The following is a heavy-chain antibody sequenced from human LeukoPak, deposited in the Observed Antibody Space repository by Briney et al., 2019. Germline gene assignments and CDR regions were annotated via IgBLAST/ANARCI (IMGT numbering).Heavy chain of an antibody. CDR2: TSAYNGHT. CDR3: ARDDYDSSGYYCFDY. D-gene: IGHD3-22*01. Sequence: ASVKVSCKASGYTFTSYGISWVRQAPGQGLEWMGWTSAYNGHTNYAQKFQGRVTMTTDTSTSTAYMELRSLRSDDTAVHFCARDDYDSSGYYCFDYWGQGTLVTVSS. J-gene: IGHJ4*02. CDR1: GYTFTSYG. V-gene: IGHV1-18*01.